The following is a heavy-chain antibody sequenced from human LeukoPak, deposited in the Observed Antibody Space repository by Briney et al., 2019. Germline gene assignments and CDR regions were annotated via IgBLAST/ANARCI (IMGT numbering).Heavy chain of an antibody. V-gene: IGHV1-69*13. D-gene: IGHD3-9*01. J-gene: IGHJ3*02. Sequence: SVKVSCKASGGTFSSYAISWVRQAPGQGLEWMGGIIPIFGTANYAQKFQGRVTITADESTSTAYMELSSLRSEDTAVYDCAAPPLLTGYPYGIWGQGTMVTVSS. CDR2: IIPIFGTA. CDR1: GGTFSSYA. CDR3: AAPPLLTGYPYGI.